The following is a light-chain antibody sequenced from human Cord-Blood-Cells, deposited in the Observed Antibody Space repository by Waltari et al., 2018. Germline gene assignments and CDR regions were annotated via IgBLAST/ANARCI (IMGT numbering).Light chain of an antibody. CDR1: QSISSY. J-gene: IGKJ2*03. V-gene: IGKV1-39*01. CDR2: AAS. CDR3: QQNYNSHPS. Sequence: DIQMTQSQSSLSATVGDRDTITCRASQSISSYLNWYQQKPGKAPKILIYAASSMQSRVPSTCSGSSACTEFIILISSLQPPDFVAYYCQQNYNSHPSFGQGTKLEIK.